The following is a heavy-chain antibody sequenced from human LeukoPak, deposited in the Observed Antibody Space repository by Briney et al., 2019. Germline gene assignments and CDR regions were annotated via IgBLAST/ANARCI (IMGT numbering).Heavy chain of an antibody. J-gene: IGHJ4*02. V-gene: IGHV3-15*07. CDR3: TTDPGSYDIFTGYFKGGYFDH. Sequence: PGGSLRLSCAASGFTFSSYAMHWVRQAPGKGLEWVGRIKTKIDGGATDYAAPVKGRFTISRDDSKNTLYLQTSSLKTEDTAVYYCTTDPGSYDIFTGYFKGGYFDHWGQGTLVTVSS. CDR2: IKTKIDGGAT. CDR1: GFTFSSYA. D-gene: IGHD3-9*01.